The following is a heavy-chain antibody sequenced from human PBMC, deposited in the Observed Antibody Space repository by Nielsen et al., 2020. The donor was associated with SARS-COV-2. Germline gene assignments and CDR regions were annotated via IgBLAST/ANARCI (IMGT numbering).Heavy chain of an antibody. Sequence: GGSLRLSCAASGFTFSGYRMNWVRQAPGKGLEWVASVSSSSRNIYYADSVKGRFTITRDNAKNSLYLQMNNLRAEDTAVYYCARDRYYDFWSGSPAGDAFDIWGQGTMVTVSS. J-gene: IGHJ3*02. CDR1: GFTFSGYR. D-gene: IGHD3-3*01. CDR2: VSSSSRNI. V-gene: IGHV3-21*04. CDR3: ARDRYYDFWSGSPAGDAFDI.